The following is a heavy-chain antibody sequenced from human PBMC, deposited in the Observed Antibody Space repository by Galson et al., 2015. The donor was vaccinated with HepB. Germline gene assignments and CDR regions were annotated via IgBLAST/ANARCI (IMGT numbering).Heavy chain of an antibody. D-gene: IGHD2-15*01. V-gene: IGHV1-2*05. CDR1: GYNFSGYY. CDR2: INPNNGGT. CDR3: ARSYCSGGSCYLYY. Sequence: SVKVSCKASGYNFSGYYMHWVRQAPGQGLEWMARINPNNGGTNYAQKFQGRVTMTTDTSISTAYMELSRLKSDDTVVYYCARSYCSGGSCYLYYWGQGTLVTVSS. J-gene: IGHJ4*02.